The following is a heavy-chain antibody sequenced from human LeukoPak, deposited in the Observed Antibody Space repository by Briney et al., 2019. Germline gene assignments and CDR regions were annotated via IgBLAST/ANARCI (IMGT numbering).Heavy chain of an antibody. CDR2: IYHSGST. D-gene: IGHD1-26*01. CDR3: ARASGSYFWYYFDY. V-gene: IGHV4-38-2*01. Sequence: SETLSLTCAVSGYSISSGYYWGWIRQPPGKGLEWIGSIYHSGSTYYNPSLKSRVTISVDTSKNQFSLKLSSVTAADTAVYYCARASGSYFWYYFDYWGQGTLVTVSS. J-gene: IGHJ4*02. CDR1: GYSISSGYY.